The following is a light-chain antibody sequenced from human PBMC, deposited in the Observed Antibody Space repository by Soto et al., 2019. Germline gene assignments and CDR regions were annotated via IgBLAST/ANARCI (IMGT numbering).Light chain of an antibody. V-gene: IGKV3-20*01. J-gene: IGKJ4*01. CDR3: QQYDSSPLT. CDR2: GAS. Sequence: DIVWTQAPCTLSLSPGERATLSCRAIQSVSSCYLAWYQQKPGQAHRLLIYGASSRATGIPDRFSGSGSGTDFTLTISRLEPEDFAVYYCQQYDSSPLTFGGGTKVEI. CDR1: QSVSSCY.